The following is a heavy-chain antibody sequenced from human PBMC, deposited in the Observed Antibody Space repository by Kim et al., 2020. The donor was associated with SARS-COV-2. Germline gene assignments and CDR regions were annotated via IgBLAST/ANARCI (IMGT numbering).Heavy chain of an antibody. CDR3: ARQSVLLWFGELWSWFDP. CDR2: IYPGDSDT. CDR1: GYSFTSYW. V-gene: IGHV5-51*01. J-gene: IGHJ5*02. Sequence: GESLKISCKGSGYSFTSYWIGWVRQMPGKGLEWMGIIYPGDSDTRYSPSFQGQVTISADKSISTAYLQWSSLKASDTAMYYCARQSVLLWFGELWSWFDPWGQGTLVTVSS. D-gene: IGHD3-10*01.